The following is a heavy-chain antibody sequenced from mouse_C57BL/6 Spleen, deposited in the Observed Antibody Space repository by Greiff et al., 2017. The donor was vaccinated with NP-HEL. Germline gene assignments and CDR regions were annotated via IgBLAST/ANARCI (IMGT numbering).Heavy chain of an antibody. D-gene: IGHD1-1*01. CDR1: GFTFSDYG. J-gene: IGHJ1*03. Sequence: VQLKESGGGLVKPGGSLKLSCAASGFTFSDYGMHWVRQAPEKGLEWVAYISSGSSTIYYADTVKGRFTISRDNAKNTLFLQMTSLRSEDTAMYYCARMYYGSSYWYFDVWGTGTTVTVSS. V-gene: IGHV5-17*01. CDR3: ARMYYGSSYWYFDV. CDR2: ISSGSSTI.